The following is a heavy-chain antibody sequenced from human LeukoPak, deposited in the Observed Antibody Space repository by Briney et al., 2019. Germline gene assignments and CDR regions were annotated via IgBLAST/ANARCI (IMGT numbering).Heavy chain of an antibody. Sequence: GASVKVSRKASGYTFTGYYMHWVRQAPGQGLEWMGWINPNSGGTNYAQKFQGRVTMTRDTSISTAYMELSRLRSDDTAVYYCARDSSIAGAMGIDYWGQGTLVTVSS. CDR1: GYTFTGYY. J-gene: IGHJ4*02. D-gene: IGHD1-26*01. CDR3: ARDSSIAGAMGIDY. CDR2: INPNSGGT. V-gene: IGHV1-2*02.